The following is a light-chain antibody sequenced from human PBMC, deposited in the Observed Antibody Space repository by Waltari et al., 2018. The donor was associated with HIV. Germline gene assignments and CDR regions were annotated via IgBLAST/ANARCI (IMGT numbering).Light chain of an antibody. V-gene: IGLV1-40*01. CDR3: QSYDSGLRGWV. CDR2: GDN. CDR1: SSNIGAGFD. Sequence: QSVLTQSPSVSGAPGPRVTISCPGTSSNIGAGFDVHWYQHLPGTAPKLLIFGDNHRPSGVPDRFSGSMSGTSASLAITWLQADDEAYYYCQSYDSGLRGWVFGGGTKLTVL. J-gene: IGLJ3*02.